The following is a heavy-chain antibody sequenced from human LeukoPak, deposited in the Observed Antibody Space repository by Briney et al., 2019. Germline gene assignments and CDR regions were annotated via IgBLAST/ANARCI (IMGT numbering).Heavy chain of an antibody. V-gene: IGHV4-59*01. Sequence: PSETLSLTCTVSGGSISSYYWSWIRQPPGKGLEWIGYIYYSGSTKYNPSLKSRVTISVDTSKNQFSLNLSSVTAADTAVYYCARMTTILGWVDPRGQGTLVTVSS. CDR1: GGSISSYY. CDR3: ARMTTILGWVDP. D-gene: IGHD5-24*01. CDR2: IYYSGST. J-gene: IGHJ5*02.